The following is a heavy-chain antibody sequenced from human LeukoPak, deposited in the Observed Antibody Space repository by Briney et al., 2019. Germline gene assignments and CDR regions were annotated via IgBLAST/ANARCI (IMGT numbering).Heavy chain of an antibody. CDR2: IRSGGSPI. CDR3: TRDPEALDY. Sequence: GGSLRLSCAASGFTFSSYSMNWVRQAPGKGLEWVSYIRSGGSPIYYADSVKGRFTISRDNAKNSLYLQMNSLRDEDTAVYYCTRDPEALDYWGQGTLVTVSS. CDR1: GFTFSSYS. J-gene: IGHJ4*02. V-gene: IGHV3-48*02.